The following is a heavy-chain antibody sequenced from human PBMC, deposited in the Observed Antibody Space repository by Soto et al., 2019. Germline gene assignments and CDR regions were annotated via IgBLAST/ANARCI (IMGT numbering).Heavy chain of an antibody. CDR1: GYTFTGYY. CDR3: ARSGAMVVAATLTDYYYYGMDV. J-gene: IGHJ6*02. CDR2: INPNSGGT. D-gene: IGHD2-15*01. V-gene: IGHV1-2*04. Sequence: QVQLVQSGAEVKKPGASVKVSCKASGYTFTGYYMHWVRQAPGQGLEWMGWINPNSGGTNYAQKFQGWVTMTRDTSISTAYMELSRLRSDDTAVYYCARSGAMVVAATLTDYYYYGMDVWGQGTTVTVSS.